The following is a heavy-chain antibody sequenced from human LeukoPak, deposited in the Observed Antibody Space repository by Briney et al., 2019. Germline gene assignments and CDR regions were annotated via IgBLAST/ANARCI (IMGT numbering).Heavy chain of an antibody. CDR1: GFTFSSYG. Sequence: GRSLRLSCAASGFTFSSYGMHWVRQAPGKGLEWVAVIWYDGSNKYYADSVKGRFTISRDNSKNTLYLQMNSLRAEDTAVYYCASSRGYSYGYYFDYWGRGTLVTVSS. V-gene: IGHV3-33*01. D-gene: IGHD5-18*01. CDR3: ASSRGYSYGYYFDY. J-gene: IGHJ4*02. CDR2: IWYDGSNK.